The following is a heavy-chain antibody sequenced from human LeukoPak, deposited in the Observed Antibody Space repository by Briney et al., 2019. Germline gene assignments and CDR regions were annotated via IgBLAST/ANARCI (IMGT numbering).Heavy chain of an antibody. CDR1: GFTFSSYA. Sequence: GGSPRLSCAASGFTFSSYAMHWVRQAPGKGLEWVAVISYDGSNKYYADSVKGRFTISRDNSKNTLYLQMNSLRAEDTAVYYCARDLLYCSGGTCYGLDYWGQGTLVTVSS. V-gene: IGHV3-30-3*01. D-gene: IGHD2-15*01. J-gene: IGHJ4*02. CDR2: ISYDGSNK. CDR3: ARDLLYCSGGTCYGLDY.